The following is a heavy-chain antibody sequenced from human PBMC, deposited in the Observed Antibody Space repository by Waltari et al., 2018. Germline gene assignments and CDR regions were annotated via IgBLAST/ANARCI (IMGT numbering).Heavy chain of an antibody. CDR1: GGSISDYY. V-gene: IGHV4-4*07. J-gene: IGHJ6*02. D-gene: IGHD7-27*01. CDR3: ARNPMGTNYRYGMNV. CDR2: IYTTGSA. Sequence: QVQLQESGPGLVKPSETLSLTCTVSGGSISDYYWNWIRQPAGRGLEWIGRIYTTGSANYNPSLKSRVTISVDKSRKQFSLKLTSVSAADTAIYYCARNPMGTNYRYGMNVWGPGTTVTVSS.